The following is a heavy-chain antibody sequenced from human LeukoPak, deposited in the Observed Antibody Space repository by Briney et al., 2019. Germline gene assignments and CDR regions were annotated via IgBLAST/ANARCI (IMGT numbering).Heavy chain of an antibody. D-gene: IGHD2-2*01. CDR3: ARDRSTSWFDP. CDR1: GGSISSYY. V-gene: IGHV4-4*07. Sequence: SETLSLTCTVSGGSISSYYWSWIRQPSGKGLEWIGRIYTSGSTNYNPSLKSRVTISVDTSKNQFSLKLSSVTAADTAVYYCARDRSTSWFDPWGQGTLVTVSS. CDR2: IYTSGST. J-gene: IGHJ5*02.